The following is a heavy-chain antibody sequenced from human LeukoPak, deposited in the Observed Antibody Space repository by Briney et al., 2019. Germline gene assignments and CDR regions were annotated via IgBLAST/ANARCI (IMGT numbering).Heavy chain of an antibody. CDR2: IIPILGIA. V-gene: IGHV1-69*04. D-gene: IGHD6-19*01. CDR1: GGTFSSYA. CDR3: ASGRDSSGWSPFDY. Sequence: SVKVSCKASGGTFSSYAISWVRQAPGQGLEWMGRIIPILGIANYAQKFQGRVTITADKSTSTAYMELSSLRSKDTAVYYCASGRDSSGWSPFDYWGQGTLVTVSS. J-gene: IGHJ4*02.